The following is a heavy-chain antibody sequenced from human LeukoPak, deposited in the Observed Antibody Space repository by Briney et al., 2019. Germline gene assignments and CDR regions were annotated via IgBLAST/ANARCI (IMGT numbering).Heavy chain of an antibody. CDR2: ISAYNGNT. CDR1: GYTFTSYG. J-gene: IGHJ6*03. Sequence: ASVKVSCKASGYTFTSYGISWVRQAPGQGLEGMGWISAYNGNTNYAQKLQGRVTMTTDTSTSTAYMELRSLRSDDTAVYYCARRGHQLLGYYYYMDVWGKGTTVTVSS. D-gene: IGHD2-2*01. CDR3: ARRGHQLLGYYYYMDV. V-gene: IGHV1-18*01.